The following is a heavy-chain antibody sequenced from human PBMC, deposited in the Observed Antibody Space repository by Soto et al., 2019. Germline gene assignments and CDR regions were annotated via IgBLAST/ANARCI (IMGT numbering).Heavy chain of an antibody. V-gene: IGHV4-31*03. D-gene: IGHD2-15*01. CDR3: ARGTSIIVDY. CDR2: IYSSGST. Sequence: PSETLSLTCTVSGGSISSGGYYWSWVRQHPGKGLEWIGYIYSSGSTYYNPSLNSRVTISVDTSKNQFSLKLSSVTAADTAVYYCARGTSIIVDYWGQGALVT. CDR1: GGSISSGGYY. J-gene: IGHJ4*02.